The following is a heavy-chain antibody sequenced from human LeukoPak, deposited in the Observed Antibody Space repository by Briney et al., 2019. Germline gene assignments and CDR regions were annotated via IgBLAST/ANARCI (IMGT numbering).Heavy chain of an antibody. CDR3: ARDQRLRFLEWLGFDP. V-gene: IGHV4-31*03. CDR2: IYYSGST. J-gene: IGHJ5*02. D-gene: IGHD3-3*01. Sequence: NPSQTLSLTCTVSGGSISSGGYYWSWIRQPPGKGLEWIGYIYYSGSTYYNPSLKSRVTISVDTSKNQFSLKLSSVTAADTAVYYCARDQRLRFLEWLGFDPWGQGTLVTASS. CDR1: GGSISSGGYY.